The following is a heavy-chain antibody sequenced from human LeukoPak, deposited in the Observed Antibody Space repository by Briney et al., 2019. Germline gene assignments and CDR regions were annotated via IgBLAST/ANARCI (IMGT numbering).Heavy chain of an antibody. Sequence: SETLSLTCTVSGGSISSYYWSWIRQPPGKGLEWIGYTSYSGSTNYNPSLKSRVSISVDTSKNQFSLKLSSVTAADTAVYYCARGVFWSGYRQMYYFDYWGQGTLVTVSS. J-gene: IGHJ4*02. CDR2: TSYSGST. CDR1: GGSISSYY. V-gene: IGHV4-59*01. D-gene: IGHD3-3*01. CDR3: ARGVFWSGYRQMYYFDY.